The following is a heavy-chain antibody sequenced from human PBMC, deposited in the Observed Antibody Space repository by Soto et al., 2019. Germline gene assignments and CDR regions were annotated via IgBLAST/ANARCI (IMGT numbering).Heavy chain of an antibody. V-gene: IGHV3-53*02. Sequence: EVQLVETGGGLIQPGGSLRLSCAASGFSVSSNYMSWVRQGPGKGLEWVSVIYSGGRTNYADSVKGRFTISKDNSKNTLYLQMNSLRAEDTAVYYCARGGGGSNYYYYYGMDVWGQGNTVTVAS. CDR2: IYSGGRT. J-gene: IGHJ6*02. CDR3: ARGGGGSNYYYYYGMDV. CDR1: GFSVSSNY. D-gene: IGHD2-15*01.